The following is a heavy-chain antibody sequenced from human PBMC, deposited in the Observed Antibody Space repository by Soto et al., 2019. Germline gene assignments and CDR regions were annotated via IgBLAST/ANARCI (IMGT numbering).Heavy chain of an antibody. J-gene: IGHJ6*02. CDR3: ARLVASEFPGMDV. D-gene: IGHD3-10*01. CDR2: IYYSGST. Sequence: GSLRLSCAASGFTVSSNYMSWVRQAPGKGLEWIGYIYYSGSTYYNPSLKSRVTISVDTSKNQFSLKLSSVTAADTAVYYCARLVASEFPGMDVWGQGTTVTVSS. V-gene: IGHV4-59*06. CDR1: GFTVSSNY.